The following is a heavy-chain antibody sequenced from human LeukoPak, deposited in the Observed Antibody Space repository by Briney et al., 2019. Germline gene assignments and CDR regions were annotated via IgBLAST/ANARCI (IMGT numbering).Heavy chain of an antibody. V-gene: IGHV3-30*02. CDR3: ARVGYSYGPNWFDP. CDR2: IRYDGSNK. D-gene: IGHD5-18*01. Sequence: GGSLRLSCAASGFTFSSYGMHWVRQAPGKGLEWVAFIRYDGSNKYYADSVKGRFTISRDNSKNTLYLQMNSLRAEDTAVYYCARVGYSYGPNWFDPWGQGTLVTVSS. J-gene: IGHJ5*02. CDR1: GFTFSSYG.